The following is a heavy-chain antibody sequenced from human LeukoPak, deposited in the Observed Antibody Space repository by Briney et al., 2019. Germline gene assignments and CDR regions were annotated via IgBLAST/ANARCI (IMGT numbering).Heavy chain of an antibody. CDR1: GFTVSSNY. V-gene: IGHV3-53*01. D-gene: IGHD3-9*01. J-gene: IGHJ4*02. Sequence: PGGSLRLSCAASGFTVSSNYMSWVRQAPGKGLEWVSVIYSGGSTYYADSVKGRFTISRDNSKNTLYLQMNSQRAEDTAVYYCARVNYDISWGEIDYWGQGTLVTVSS. CDR2: IYSGGST. CDR3: ARVNYDISWGEIDY.